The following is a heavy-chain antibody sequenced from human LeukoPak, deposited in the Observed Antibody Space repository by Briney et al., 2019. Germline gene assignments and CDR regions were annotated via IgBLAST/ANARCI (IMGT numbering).Heavy chain of an antibody. Sequence: GGSLRLSCAASGFTFYDYAMHWVRAAPGKGLGWVSSISWNSATIDYADSVKGRFSISRDNAENSLFLQMNSLRPEDMALYYCAKGGGTYSDWYFDLGGRGTLVTVSS. CDR1: GFTFYDYA. V-gene: IGHV3-9*03. J-gene: IGHJ2*01. CDR3: AKGGGTYSDWYFDL. D-gene: IGHD1-26*01. CDR2: ISWNSATI.